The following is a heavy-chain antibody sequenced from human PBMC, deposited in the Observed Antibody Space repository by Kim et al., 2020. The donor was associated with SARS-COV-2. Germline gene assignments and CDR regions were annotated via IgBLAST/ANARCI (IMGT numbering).Heavy chain of an antibody. V-gene: IGHV3-23*01. J-gene: IGHJ4*02. D-gene: IGHD6-6*01. Sequence: YADSVKGRFTISRDNSKNPLYLQMNSLRAEDTAVYYCAKAHGYSSSSFDYWGQGTLVTVSS. CDR3: AKAHGYSSSSFDY.